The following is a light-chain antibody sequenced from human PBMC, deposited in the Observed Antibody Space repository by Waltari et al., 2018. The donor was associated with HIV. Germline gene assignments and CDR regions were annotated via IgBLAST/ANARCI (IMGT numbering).Light chain of an antibody. Sequence: LVPQEPSFTAPPPETVVLTSASSTGLVTHGPRTYWFRVSPGHAPKTLIFDSNNRHSWTPARFAGSFVGGKAALTLTGAQPEDEANYYCLLTYGEDVVFGGGTKLTVL. CDR1: TGLVTHGPR. J-gene: IGLJ2*01. V-gene: IGLV7-46*01. CDR2: DSN. CDR3: LLTYGEDVV.